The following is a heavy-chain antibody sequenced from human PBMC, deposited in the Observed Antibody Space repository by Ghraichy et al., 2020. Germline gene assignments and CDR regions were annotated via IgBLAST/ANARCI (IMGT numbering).Heavy chain of an antibody. J-gene: IGHJ6*02. V-gene: IGHV1-2*06. D-gene: IGHD2-8*01. Sequence: GESLNISCKASGYTFTDYYIHWVRQAPGQGLEWMGRINPKHGGINYAQKFQGRVTMTRDTSISTAYMELSGLRSDDTAVYYCARDPPEAGYCSHGVCLWPGVMDVWGQGTTVIVSS. CDR3: ARDPPEAGYCSHGVCLWPGVMDV. CDR2: INPKHGGI. CDR1: GYTFTDYY.